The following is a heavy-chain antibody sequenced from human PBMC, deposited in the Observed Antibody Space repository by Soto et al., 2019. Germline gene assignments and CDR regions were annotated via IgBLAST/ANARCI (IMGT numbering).Heavy chain of an antibody. CDR2: ISGSGGST. J-gene: IGHJ5*02. CDR1: GFTLSSYA. V-gene: IGHV3-23*01. CDR3: AKRGYDILTGYYSDYNWFDP. D-gene: IGHD3-9*01. Sequence: GGSLRLSCAASGFTLSSYAMSWVRQAPGKGLEWVSAISGSGGSTYYADSVKGRLTISRDNSKNTLYLQMNSLRAEDTAVYYCAKRGYDILTGYYSDYNWFDPWGQGTLVTVSS.